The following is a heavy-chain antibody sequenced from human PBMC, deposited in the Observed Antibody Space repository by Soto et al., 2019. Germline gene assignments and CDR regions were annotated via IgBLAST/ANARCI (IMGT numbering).Heavy chain of an antibody. J-gene: IGHJ5*02. CDR3: ARGHSSGYLGNWFDP. CDR2: IYYSGIT. D-gene: IGHD3-22*01. CDR1: GDSISSGGYY. Sequence: SETLSLTCIVSGDSISSGGYYWGWIRQHPGKGLEWIGYIYYSGITNYNPSLKSRVTISGDTSKNQFSLRLSSVTAADTAVYYCARGHSSGYLGNWFDPWGQGTLVTVSS. V-gene: IGHV4-31*03.